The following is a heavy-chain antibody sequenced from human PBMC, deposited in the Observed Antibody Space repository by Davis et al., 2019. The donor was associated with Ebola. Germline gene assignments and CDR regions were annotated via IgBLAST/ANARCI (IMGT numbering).Heavy chain of an antibody. Sequence: MPSETLSLTCTVSGGPISSYYWSWIRQPPGKGLEWIGYIYYSGSTNYNPSLKSRVTISVDTSKNQFSLKLSSVTAADTAVYYCASTYYDSSGYSLVYWGQGTLVTVSS. CDR3: ASTYYDSSGYSLVY. J-gene: IGHJ4*02. CDR2: IYYSGST. CDR1: GGPISSYY. D-gene: IGHD3-22*01. V-gene: IGHV4-59*08.